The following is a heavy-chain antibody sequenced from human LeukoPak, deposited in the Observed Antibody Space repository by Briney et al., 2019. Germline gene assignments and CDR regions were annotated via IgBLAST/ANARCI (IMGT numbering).Heavy chain of an antibody. CDR1: GLTFSSYA. Sequence: PGGSLRLSCAASGLTFSSYAMSWVRQAPGKGLEWVSAISGSGGSTYYADSVKGRFTISRDNSKNTLYLQMNSLRAEDTAVYYCASGGHIVVVTAIRPPAFDIWGQGTMVTVSS. D-gene: IGHD2-21*02. CDR2: ISGSGGST. V-gene: IGHV3-23*01. CDR3: ASGGHIVVVTAIRPPAFDI. J-gene: IGHJ3*02.